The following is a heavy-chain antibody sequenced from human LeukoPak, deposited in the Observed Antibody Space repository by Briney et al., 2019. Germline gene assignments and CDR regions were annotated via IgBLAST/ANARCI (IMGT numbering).Heavy chain of an antibody. D-gene: IGHD2-8*01. Sequence: GASVKVSCNASGYSFTGYYLHWVRQAPGQGLEWMGWINPGGGVTKSAQRFQGRVTMTTDKSINTVYMELSRLTSDDTAVYFCARGPNHYYYMDVWGTGTTVTVSS. CDR1: GYSFTGYY. J-gene: IGHJ6*03. V-gene: IGHV1-2*02. CDR3: ARGPNHYYYMDV. CDR2: INPGGGVT.